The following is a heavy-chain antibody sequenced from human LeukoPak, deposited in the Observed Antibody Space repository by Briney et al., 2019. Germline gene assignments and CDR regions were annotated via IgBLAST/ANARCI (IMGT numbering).Heavy chain of an antibody. CDR3: ARVYTGSRDY. Sequence: PGGSLRLSCAASGFSFSSYAMSWVRQAPGKGLQWVASIKEDGSDKYYVDSVKGRLTISRDNAQNSVYLQMNSLRAEDTAVYYCARVYTGSRDYWGQGTLVTVSS. CDR1: GFSFSSYA. V-gene: IGHV3-7*05. D-gene: IGHD1-26*01. CDR2: IKEDGSDK. J-gene: IGHJ4*02.